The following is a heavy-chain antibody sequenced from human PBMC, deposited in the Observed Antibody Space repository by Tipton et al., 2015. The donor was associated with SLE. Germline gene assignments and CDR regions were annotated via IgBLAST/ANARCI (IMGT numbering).Heavy chain of an antibody. CDR1: GGSISSGSYY. CDR2: IYYSGST. Sequence: TLSLTCTVSGGSISSGSYYWSWIRQPAGKGLEWVGYIYYSGSTNYNPSLKSRVTISVDTSKNQFSLKLSSVTAADTAVYYCARVSLSSGWYVLWYFDLWGRGTLVTVSS. CDR3: ARVSLSSGWYVLWYFDL. J-gene: IGHJ2*01. D-gene: IGHD6-19*01. V-gene: IGHV4-61*10.